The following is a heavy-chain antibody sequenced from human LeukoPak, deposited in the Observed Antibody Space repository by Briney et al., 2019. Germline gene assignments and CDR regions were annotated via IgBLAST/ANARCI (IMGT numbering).Heavy chain of an antibody. J-gene: IGHJ5*02. CDR1: GGSISSGGYS. D-gene: IGHD3-22*01. Sequence: TSETLSLTCTVTGGSISSGGYSWSCIRQPPGKGLECIGYIYHSGSTYYNPSLKSRVTISVDRSKNQFSLKLSSVTAADTAVYYCARAGARRYPVVIEWFDPWGQGTLVTVSS. CDR2: IYHSGST. V-gene: IGHV4-30-2*01. CDR3: ARAGARRYPVVIEWFDP.